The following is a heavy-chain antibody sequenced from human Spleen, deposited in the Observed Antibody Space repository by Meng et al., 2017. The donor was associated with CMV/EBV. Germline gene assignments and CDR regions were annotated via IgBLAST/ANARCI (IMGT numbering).Heavy chain of an antibody. Sequence: GGSLRLSCAASGFTVNNNYMSWVRQAPGKGLDWVSVIYRDGSAYYAESVKGRFTISRDNAKNTLYLQMNSLRAEDTAVYYCAREWGMAGTTGTAGDAFDIWGQGTMVTVSS. J-gene: IGHJ3*02. CDR3: AREWGMAGTTGTAGDAFDI. CDR2: IYRDGSA. D-gene: IGHD1-7*01. CDR1: GFTVNNNY. V-gene: IGHV3-66*01.